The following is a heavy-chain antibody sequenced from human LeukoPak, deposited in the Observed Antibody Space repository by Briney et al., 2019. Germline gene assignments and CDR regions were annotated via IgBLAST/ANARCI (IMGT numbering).Heavy chain of an antibody. Sequence: GGSLRLSCAASGFTFDDYAMHWVRQAPGKGLEWVSLISWDGGSTYYADSVKGRFTTSRDNSKNSLYLQMNSLRAEDTALYYCAKDKGPHAYYFDYWGQGTLVTVSS. CDR1: GFTFDDYA. V-gene: IGHV3-43D*04. J-gene: IGHJ4*02. CDR2: ISWDGGST. CDR3: AKDKGPHAYYFDY.